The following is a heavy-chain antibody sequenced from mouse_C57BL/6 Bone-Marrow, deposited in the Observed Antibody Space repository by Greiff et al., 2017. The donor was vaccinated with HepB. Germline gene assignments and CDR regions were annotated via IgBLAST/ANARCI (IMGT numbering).Heavy chain of an antibody. V-gene: IGHV1-26*01. J-gene: IGHJ4*01. CDR2: INPNNGGT. D-gene: IGHD2-5*01. CDR1: GYTFTDYY. Sequence: VQLQQSGPELVKPGASVKISCKASGYTFTDYYMNWVKQSHGKSLEWIGDINPNNGGTSYNQKFKGKATLTVDKSSSTAYMELRSLPSEDSAVYYCARGGHSNHGGAMDYWGQGTSVTVSS. CDR3: ARGGHSNHGGAMDY.